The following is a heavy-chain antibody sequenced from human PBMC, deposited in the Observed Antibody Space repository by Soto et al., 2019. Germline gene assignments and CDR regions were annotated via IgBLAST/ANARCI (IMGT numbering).Heavy chain of an antibody. CDR1: GYTFTSYG. CDR3: ASSPPGYSAAEEPALYGMDV. J-gene: IGHJ6*02. V-gene: IGHV1-18*01. Sequence: ASVKVSCKASGYTFTSYGLNWVRQAPGQGLEWMGWISAYNGNTNYAQKFQGRVTMTTDTSTSTAYMELRSLRSDDTAVYYCASSPPGYSAAEEPALYGMDVWGQGTTVTVSS. CDR2: ISAYNGNT. D-gene: IGHD6-25*01.